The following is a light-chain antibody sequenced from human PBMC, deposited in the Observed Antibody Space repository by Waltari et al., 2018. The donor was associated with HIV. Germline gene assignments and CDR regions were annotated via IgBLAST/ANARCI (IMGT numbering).Light chain of an antibody. CDR1: ALPKKY. V-gene: IGLV3-25*03. J-gene: IGLJ3*02. CDR2: KDL. CDR3: QSTDHDGTWV. Sequence: SYELTQTPSVSASPGQTARISCSRGALPKKYSSWYGRKPGPAPVLIIYKDLERPSGIPERIAGSRSGTGVTLTISDVQAEDEGDYYCQSTDHDGTWVFGGGTKLTVL.